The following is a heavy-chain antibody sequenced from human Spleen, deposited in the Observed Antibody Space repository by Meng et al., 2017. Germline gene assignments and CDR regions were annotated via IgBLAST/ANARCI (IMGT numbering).Heavy chain of an antibody. CDR2: INPKSGDT. V-gene: IGHV1-2*06. J-gene: IGHJ4*02. Sequence: QVQLVQAGCGVKKPGASVKVSCKASGYTFPDYWLHWVRRAPGQGLEWMGRINPKSGDTHYAQRFQGRVTMTGDTSISTAYMELSGLRSDDTAMYYCARDEDISAAGKLFGDYWGQGTLVTVSS. D-gene: IGHD6-13*01. CDR3: ARDEDISAAGKLFGDY. CDR1: GYTFPDYW.